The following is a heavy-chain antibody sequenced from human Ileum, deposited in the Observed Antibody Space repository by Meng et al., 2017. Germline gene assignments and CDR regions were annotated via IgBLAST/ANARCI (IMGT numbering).Heavy chain of an antibody. CDR1: GYTFTSYA. V-gene: IGHV1-3*01. CDR2: INAGNGNT. J-gene: IGHJ4*02. CDR3: ATGSRIDY. Sequence: SVKVSCKASGYTFTSYAIHWVRLAPGQRLEWMGWINAGNGNTKYSQNFQGRVTFTRDTSASTAYMGLSSLGSQDTAVYYCATGSRIDYWGQGTLVTVSS.